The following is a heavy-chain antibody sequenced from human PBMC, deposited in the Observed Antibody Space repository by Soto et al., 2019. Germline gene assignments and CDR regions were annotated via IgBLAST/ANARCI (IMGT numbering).Heavy chain of an antibody. D-gene: IGHD3-22*01. J-gene: IGHJ4*02. V-gene: IGHV1-3*01. CDR2: INAGNGNT. CDR1: GYSLTRYS. Sequence: ASVKVARTASGYSLTRYSIHWVRQAPGQRLEWMGWINAGNGNTKFSQKFQGRVTITRDTSASTAYMELRGLRSEDTAVYYCAILGTYYFDNSDNYFDFWGQGTLVTVSS. CDR3: AILGTYYFDNSDNYFDF.